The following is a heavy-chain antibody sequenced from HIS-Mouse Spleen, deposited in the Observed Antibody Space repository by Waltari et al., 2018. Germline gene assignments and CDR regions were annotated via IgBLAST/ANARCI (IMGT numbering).Heavy chain of an antibody. Sequence: QLQLQESGPGLVKPSETLSLTCPVSGGSISSSSYYRGWIRQPPGKGLEWIGSIYYSGSTYYNPSLKSRVTISVDTSKNQFSLKLSSVTAADTAVYYCAREFGLLPPISSRDYDAFDIWGQGTMVTVSS. CDR3: AREFGLLPPISSRDYDAFDI. J-gene: IGHJ3*02. D-gene: IGHD3-10*01. CDR2: IYYSGST. CDR1: GGSISSSSYY. V-gene: IGHV4-39*07.